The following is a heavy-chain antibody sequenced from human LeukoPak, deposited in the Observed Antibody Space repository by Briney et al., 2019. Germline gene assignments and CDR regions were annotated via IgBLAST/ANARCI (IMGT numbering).Heavy chain of an antibody. Sequence: PGGSLRLSYTASGFTFSSYGIHWVRQAPGKGLEWVSFVRYDGKNQYYADSVKGRFTASRDNSKKTVSLQMHSLRREDTAVYYCVKDLLQWYKFDSWGQGTLVIVSS. CDR1: GFTFSSYG. V-gene: IGHV3-30*02. CDR3: VKDLLQWYKFDS. D-gene: IGHD4-23*01. CDR2: VRYDGKNQ. J-gene: IGHJ4*02.